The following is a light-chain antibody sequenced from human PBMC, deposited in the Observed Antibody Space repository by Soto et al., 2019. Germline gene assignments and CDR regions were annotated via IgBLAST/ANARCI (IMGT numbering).Light chain of an antibody. CDR3: TSYASGDTVV. CDR2: EVS. CDR1: SSDVGCSNY. V-gene: IGLV2-14*01. Sequence: QSALTQPASVSGSPGQSITISCTGTSSDVGCSNYVSWYQQHPGRAPKLMIYEVSNRPSGVSNRFSGSKSGNTASLTISGLQAEDESYYFCTSYASGDTVVFGGGTKVTVL. J-gene: IGLJ2*01.